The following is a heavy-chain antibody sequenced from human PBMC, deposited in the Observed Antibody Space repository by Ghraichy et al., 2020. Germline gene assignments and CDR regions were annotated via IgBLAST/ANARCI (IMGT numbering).Heavy chain of an antibody. J-gene: IGHJ4*02. D-gene: IGHD2-15*01. CDR2: IKQDGSEK. V-gene: IGHV3-7*03. CDR1: GFTFSTYW. Sequence: LSLTCAASGFTFSTYWMSWVRQAPGKGLEWVANIKQDGSEKYYVDSVKGRFTISRDNAENSLYLHMNSLRAEDTAVYYCARGGRADFWGQGTLVTVSS. CDR3: ARGGRADF.